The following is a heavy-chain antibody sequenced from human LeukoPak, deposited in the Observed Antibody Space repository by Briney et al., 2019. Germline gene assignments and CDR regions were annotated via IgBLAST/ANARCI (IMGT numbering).Heavy chain of an antibody. J-gene: IGHJ4*02. D-gene: IGHD1-26*01. Sequence: GGSLRLSCAASGFTFSNSGMNWVRQAPGKGLEWLSYISSVTNTIYYADSVKGRFTISRDNSKNTLYLQMNSLRAEDTAVYYCARGRERELFFDYWGQGTLVTVSS. V-gene: IGHV3-48*01. CDR1: GFTFSNSG. CDR2: ISSVTNTI. CDR3: ARGRERELFFDY.